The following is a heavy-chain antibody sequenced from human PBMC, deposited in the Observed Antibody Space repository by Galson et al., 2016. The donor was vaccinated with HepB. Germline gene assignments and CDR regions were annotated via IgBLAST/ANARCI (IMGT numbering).Heavy chain of an antibody. J-gene: IGHJ4*02. CDR1: GFTFSSYG. CDR3: ARFERRVAGPD. CDR2: IWYDGRNK. Sequence: LRLSCAASGFTFSSYGMHWVRQAPGKGLEWVAVIWYDGRNKYYADSVKGRFTISRDNSKNTLYLQMNSLRAEDTAVYYCARFERRVAGPDWGEGTLVTVS. D-gene: IGHD6-19*01. V-gene: IGHV3-33*01.